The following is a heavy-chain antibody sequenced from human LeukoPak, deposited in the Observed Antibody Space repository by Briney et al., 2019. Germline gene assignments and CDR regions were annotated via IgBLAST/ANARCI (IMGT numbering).Heavy chain of an antibody. CDR2: IKEDGSIE. CDR3: VSQQVAPP. V-gene: IGHV3-7*01. J-gene: IGHJ5*02. D-gene: IGHD5-12*01. CDR1: GFTFSHYW. Sequence: GGSLRLSCVASGFTFSHYWMSWVRQAPGKGLEGVANIKEDGSIEDYVDSVKGRFTVSRDNAKNSLYLEMNSLRVEDTAVYYCVSQQVAPPWGQGTLVIVSS.